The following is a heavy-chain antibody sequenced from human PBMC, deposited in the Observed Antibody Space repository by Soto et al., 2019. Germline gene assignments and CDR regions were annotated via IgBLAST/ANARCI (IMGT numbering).Heavy chain of an antibody. Sequence: EVQLVESGGGLVQPGWSLTLSCAAPGFTFSSYWMHWARQARAKGLLWVARMNMNGGIVNYAGSVEGRYTISRDNAKNTLYLQTDILSGEDTAVYYGVRGSNNWYGIDYWGHGTLVTVSS. J-gene: IGHJ4*01. CDR3: VRGSNNWYGIDY. CDR2: MNMNGGIV. D-gene: IGHD6-13*01. CDR1: GFTFSSYW. V-gene: IGHV3-74*01.